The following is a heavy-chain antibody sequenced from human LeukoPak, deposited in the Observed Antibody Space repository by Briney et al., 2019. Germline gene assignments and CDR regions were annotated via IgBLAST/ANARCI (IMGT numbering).Heavy chain of an antibody. D-gene: IGHD4-11*01. CDR2: INPNSGET. Sequence: ASVKVSCKTAGDTFSDYYIHWVRHAPGQGREWMRWINPNSGETKSAQKFQGRVTMTGDTSISTAYMELRRVTSDDTAVYYCARDRDYSNTERGFDYWGQGTLVTVSS. CDR3: ARDRDYSNTERGFDY. CDR1: GDTFSDYY. V-gene: IGHV1-2*02. J-gene: IGHJ4*02.